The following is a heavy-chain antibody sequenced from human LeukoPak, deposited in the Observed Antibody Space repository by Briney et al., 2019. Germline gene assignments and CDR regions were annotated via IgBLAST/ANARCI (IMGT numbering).Heavy chain of an antibody. V-gene: IGHV4-59*01. Sequence: SETLSLTCTVSGGSISRYYWSWIRQPPGKGLEWIGYIYYSGSTNYNPSLKSRVTISVDTSKNQFSLKLSSVTAADTAVYYCASGLVVPYAFDIWGQGTMVTVSS. D-gene: IGHD2-8*02. CDR3: ASGLVVPYAFDI. J-gene: IGHJ3*02. CDR1: GGSISRYY. CDR2: IYYSGST.